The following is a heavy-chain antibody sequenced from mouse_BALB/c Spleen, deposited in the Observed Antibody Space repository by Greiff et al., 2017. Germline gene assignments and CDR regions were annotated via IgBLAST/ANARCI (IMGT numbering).Heavy chain of an antibody. CDR1: GFTFSSYA. V-gene: IGHV5-9-4*01. J-gene: IGHJ3*01. CDR3: ARDQYGNYAWFAY. CDR2: ISSGGSYT. Sequence: EVHLVESGGGLVKPGGSLKLSCAASGFTFSSYAMSWVRQSPEKRLEWVAEISSGGSYTYYPDTVTGRFTISRDNAKNTLYLEMSSLRSEDTAMYYCARDQYGNYAWFAYWGQGTLVTVSA. D-gene: IGHD2-10*02.